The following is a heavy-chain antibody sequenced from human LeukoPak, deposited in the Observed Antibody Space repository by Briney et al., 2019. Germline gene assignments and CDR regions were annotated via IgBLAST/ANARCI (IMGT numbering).Heavy chain of an antibody. J-gene: IGHJ4*02. Sequence: GGSLRLSCAASGFTFSSYEMNWVRQAPGKGLEWVSGLSGSGGSTYYADSVKGRFTISRDNSKNTLCLQMNSLRAEDTAVYYCAKDRSGSYWNFDYGGQGTLVTVSS. D-gene: IGHD1-26*01. CDR2: LSGSGGST. V-gene: IGHV3-23*01. CDR3: AKDRSGSYWNFDY. CDR1: GFTFSSYE.